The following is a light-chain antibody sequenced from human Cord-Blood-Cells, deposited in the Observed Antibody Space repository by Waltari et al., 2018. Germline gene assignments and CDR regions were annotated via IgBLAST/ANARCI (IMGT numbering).Light chain of an antibody. V-gene: IGLV3-21*04. CDR1: NIGSKS. CDR3: QVWDSSSDHWV. Sequence: SYVLTQPPSVSVAPGKTARITCGGNNIGSKSGHWYQQKPGQAPVLVIYYDSDRPLGIPERFSGSNSGNTATLTISRVEAGDEADYYCQVWDSSSDHWVFGGGTKLTVL. CDR2: YDS. J-gene: IGLJ3*02.